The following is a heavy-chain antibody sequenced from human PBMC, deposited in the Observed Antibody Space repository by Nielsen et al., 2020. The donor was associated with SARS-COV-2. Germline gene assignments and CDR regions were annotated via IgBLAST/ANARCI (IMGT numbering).Heavy chain of an antibody. D-gene: IGHD3-10*01. CDR3: ASGRYSGSGSKGEYYFDY. V-gene: IGHV1-24*01. Sequence: WVRQAPGQGLEWLGGFDPEDGETIYAQKFQGRVAITRDRSMSTAYMELSSLRSEDTAMYYCASGRYSGSGSKGEYYFDYWGQGTLVTVSS. CDR2: FDPEDGET. J-gene: IGHJ4*02.